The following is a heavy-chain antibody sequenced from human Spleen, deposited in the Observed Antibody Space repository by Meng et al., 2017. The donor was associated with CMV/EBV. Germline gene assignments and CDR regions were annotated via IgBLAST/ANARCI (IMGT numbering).Heavy chain of an antibody. V-gene: IGHV4-34*01. CDR3: ARGPQVSWLRSRFAAFDI. Sequence: SETLSLTCAVYGASFSTYYWTWIRQAPGKGLEWIGEVNHSGGTNYNPSLKSRVTISIDTSKSQFSPKLRSVTAADTAVYFCARGPQVSWLRSRFAAFDIWGQGTMVTVSS. J-gene: IGHJ3*02. CDR2: VNHSGGT. D-gene: IGHD5-12*01. CDR1: GASFSTYY.